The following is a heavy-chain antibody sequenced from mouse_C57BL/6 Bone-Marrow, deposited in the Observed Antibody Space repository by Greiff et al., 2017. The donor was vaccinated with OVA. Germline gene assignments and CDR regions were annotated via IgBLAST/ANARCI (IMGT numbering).Heavy chain of an antibody. CDR1: GYTFTSYW. J-gene: IGHJ2*01. CDR2: IDPSDSYT. Sequence: QVQLQQPGAELVKPGASVKLSCKASGYTFTSYWMQWVKQRPGQGLEWIGEIDPSDSYTNYNQKFKGKATLTVDTSSSTAYMQLSSLTSEDSAVYDCARSGDYDYDEDYWGQGTTLTVSS. D-gene: IGHD2-4*01. V-gene: IGHV1-50*01. CDR3: ARSGDYDYDEDY.